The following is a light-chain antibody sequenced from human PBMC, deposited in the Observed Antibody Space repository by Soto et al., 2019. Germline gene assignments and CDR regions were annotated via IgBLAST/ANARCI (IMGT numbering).Light chain of an antibody. Sequence: QSALTQPASVSGSPGQSITISCTGSSSDVGSYNFVSWHQQHPGKAPKLMIYEGSKRPSGVSNRFSGSKSGNTASLTISGLQAEDEADYYCCSYAGSSNWVFGGGTKPTVL. CDR2: EGS. J-gene: IGLJ3*02. CDR3: CSYAGSSNWV. V-gene: IGLV2-23*01. CDR1: SSDVGSYNF.